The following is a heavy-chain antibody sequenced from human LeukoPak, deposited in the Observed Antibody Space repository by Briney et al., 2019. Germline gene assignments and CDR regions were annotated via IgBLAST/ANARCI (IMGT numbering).Heavy chain of an antibody. V-gene: IGHV1-18*01. D-gene: IGHD3-9*01. J-gene: IGHJ5*02. CDR3: ARDSGLRYFDWLLYDGFDP. CDR1: GYTFTSYG. Sequence: GASVKVSCKASGYTFTSYGNSWVRQAPGQGLEWMGWISAYNGNTNYAQKLQGRVTMTTDTSTSTAYMELRSLRSDDTAVYYCARDSGLRYFDWLLYDGFDPWGQGTLVTVSS. CDR2: ISAYNGNT.